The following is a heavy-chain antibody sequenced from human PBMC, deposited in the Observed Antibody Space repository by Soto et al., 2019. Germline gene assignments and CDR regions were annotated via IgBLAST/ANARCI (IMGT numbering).Heavy chain of an antibody. J-gene: IGHJ3*02. Sequence: GGSLRLSCTACGFTFGDYAMSWVRQAPGKGLEWVGFIRSKAYGGTTEYAASVKGRFTISRDDSKSIAYLQMNSLKTEDTAVYYCKYSGYVSCCDAFDIWGQGTMVTVSS. CDR1: GFTFGDYA. V-gene: IGHV3-49*04. CDR2: IRSKAYGGTT. CDR3: KYSGYVSCCDAFDI. D-gene: IGHD5-12*01.